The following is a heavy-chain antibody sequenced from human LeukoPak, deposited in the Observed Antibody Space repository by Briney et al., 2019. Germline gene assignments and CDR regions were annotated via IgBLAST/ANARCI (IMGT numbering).Heavy chain of an antibody. V-gene: IGHV4-39*02. CDR3: ESDSSGYYFFDY. J-gene: IGHJ4*02. CDR1: GCSISSSSYY. D-gene: IGHD3-22*01. CDR2: VYYTGST. Sequence: SETLSLTCTVSGCSISSSSYYWVWLRQPPGKGLEWIGSVYYTGSTYYNPSLKSRVTISVNTSKNQFSLPLTSVSATDTALYYCESDSSGYYFFDYWGQGTLVTVSS.